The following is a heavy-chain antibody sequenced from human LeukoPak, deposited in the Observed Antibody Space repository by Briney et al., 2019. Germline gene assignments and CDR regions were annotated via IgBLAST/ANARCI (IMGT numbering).Heavy chain of an antibody. CDR1: GGSISSYY. D-gene: IGHD6-6*01. J-gene: IGHJ1*01. CDR2: IYYSGST. CDR3: ARVSPSSVGYFQH. Sequence: SETLSLTCTVSGGSISSYYWSWIRQPPGKGLEWIGSIYYSGSTNYNPSLKSRVTISVDTSKNQFSLKLSSVTAADTAVYYCARVSPSSVGYFQHWGQGTLVTVSS. V-gene: IGHV4-59*12.